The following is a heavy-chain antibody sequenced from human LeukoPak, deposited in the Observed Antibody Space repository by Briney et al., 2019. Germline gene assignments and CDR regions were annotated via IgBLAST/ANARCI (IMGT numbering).Heavy chain of an antibody. CDR2: ISGSGGST. Sequence: GGSLRLSCAASGFTFSSYAMSWVRQAPGKGLEWVSAISGSGGSTHYADSVKGRFTISRDNSKNTLYLQMNSLRAEDTAVYYCAKAGGYSGYDTYFDYWGQGTLVTVSS. J-gene: IGHJ4*02. V-gene: IGHV3-23*01. CDR3: AKAGGYSGYDTYFDY. CDR1: GFTFSSYA. D-gene: IGHD5-12*01.